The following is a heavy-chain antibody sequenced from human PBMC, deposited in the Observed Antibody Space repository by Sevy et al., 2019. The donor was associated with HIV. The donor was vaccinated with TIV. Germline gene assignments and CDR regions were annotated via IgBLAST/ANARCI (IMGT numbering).Heavy chain of an antibody. J-gene: IGHJ4*02. CDR2: ISDDSRYI. CDR1: GFTFRSYS. CDR3: ARDFTIFGVVSGIDY. V-gene: IGHV3-21*01. Sequence: WGSLRLSCAASGFTFRSYSMNWVRQAPGKGLEWLSSISDDSRYIYYSDSVKGRFTISRANAKSSLYLQMNSLRVEDTAIYYCARDFTIFGVVSGIDYWGQGNLVTVSS. D-gene: IGHD3-3*01.